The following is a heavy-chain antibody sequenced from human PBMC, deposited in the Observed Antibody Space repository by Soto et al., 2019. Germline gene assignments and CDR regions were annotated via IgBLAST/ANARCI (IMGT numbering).Heavy chain of an antibody. V-gene: IGHV1-46*01. CDR1: GYSFTNFH. CDR3: ARDVIGHDFDH. J-gene: IGHJ4*02. D-gene: IGHD2-21*01. CDR2: IDPSGGIT. Sequence: GASVKVSCKASGYSFTNFHIHWVRQAPGQGLEWMGMIDPSGGITRDARRLQGRITMTRDASTSTVYMELRSLTSEDTAVYYCARDVIGHDFDHWGQGTLVTVSS.